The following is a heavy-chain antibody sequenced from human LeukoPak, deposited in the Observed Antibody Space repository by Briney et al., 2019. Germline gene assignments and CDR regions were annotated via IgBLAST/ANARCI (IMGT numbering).Heavy chain of an antibody. CDR3: ARYAVVAAMNWFDP. J-gene: IGHJ5*02. D-gene: IGHD2-15*01. CDR2: MDPNSGNT. CDR1: GYTFTGYD. V-gene: IGHV1-8*01. Sequence: GASVKVSCKASGYTFTGYDINWVRQTTGQGLEWVGWMDPNSGNTGYAQKFQGRVTMTRDTSISTAYMELSSLRSEDTAVYYCARYAVVAAMNWFDPWGQGTLVIVSS.